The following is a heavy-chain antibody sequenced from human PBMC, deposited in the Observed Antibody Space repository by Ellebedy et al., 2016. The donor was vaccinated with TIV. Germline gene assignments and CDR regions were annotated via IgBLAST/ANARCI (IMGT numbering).Heavy chain of an antibody. J-gene: IGHJ4*03. CDR2: IGTAGDT. CDR3: ARGRFGDTAVDY. V-gene: IGHV3-13*01. CDR1: GFTFSSYD. D-gene: IGHD2-21*01. Sequence: GESLKISCAASGFTFSSYDMHSVRHGTGNGLEWVSAIGTAGDTYYPGSVKGRFTISRENAKNSLYLQIPSLRAEDTAVYYCARGRFGDTAVDYWGQGTLVTVSS.